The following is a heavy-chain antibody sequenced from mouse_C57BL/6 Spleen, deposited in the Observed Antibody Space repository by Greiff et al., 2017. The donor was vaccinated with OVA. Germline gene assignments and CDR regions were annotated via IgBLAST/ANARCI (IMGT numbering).Heavy chain of an antibody. CDR3: AKAYYSNYAWFAY. CDR1: GYTFTSYW. J-gene: IGHJ3*01. Sequence: QVQLQQPGAELVRPGSSVKLSCKASGYTFTSYWMHWVKQRPIQGLEWIGNIYPSDSETHYNQKFKDKATLTVDKSSSTAYMQLSSLTSEDSAVYYCAKAYYSNYAWFAYWGQGTLVTVSA. D-gene: IGHD2-5*01. CDR2: IYPSDSET. V-gene: IGHV1-52*01.